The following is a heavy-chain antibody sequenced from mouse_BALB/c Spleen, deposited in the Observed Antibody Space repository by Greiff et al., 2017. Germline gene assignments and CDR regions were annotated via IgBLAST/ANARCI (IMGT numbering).Heavy chain of an antibody. J-gene: IGHJ2*01. CDR3: DAGRYDGFDY. CDR1: GFNIKDYY. V-gene: IGHV14-4*02. Sequence: VQLQQSGAELVRSGASVKLSCTASGFNIKDYYMHWVKQRPEQGLEWIGWIDPENGDTEYAPKFQGKATMTADTSSNTAYLQLSSLTSEDTAVYYCDAGRYDGFDYWGQGTTLTVSS. D-gene: IGHD2-14*01. CDR2: IDPENGDT.